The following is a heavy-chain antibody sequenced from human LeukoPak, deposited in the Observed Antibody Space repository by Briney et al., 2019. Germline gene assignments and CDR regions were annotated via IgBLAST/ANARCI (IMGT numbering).Heavy chain of an antibody. V-gene: IGHV3-72*01. CDR2: ARSEVNSYTT. CDR1: GFIFSDHY. D-gene: IGHD1-7*01. CDR3: AKGVGSGTRPPDY. J-gene: IGHJ4*02. Sequence: GGSLRLSCAASGFIFSDHYMDWVRQAPGKGLEWVGRARSEVNSYTTEYAASVQGRFTISRDDSKNSLYLQLNSLKTEDTAVYYCAKGVGSGTRPPDYWGQGTLVTVSS.